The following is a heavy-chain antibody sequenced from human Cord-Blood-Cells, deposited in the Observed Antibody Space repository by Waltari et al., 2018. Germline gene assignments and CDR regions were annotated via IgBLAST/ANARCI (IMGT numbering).Heavy chain of an antibody. CDR3: AKSSVKYQLLGWYFDL. J-gene: IGHJ2*01. CDR2: ISYDGSNK. CDR1: GFTFSSYG. Sequence: QVQLVESGGGVVQPGRSLRLSCAASGFTFSSYGMHWVRQAPGKGLEWVAVISYDGSNKYYADSVKGRFTISRDNSKNTLYLQMNSLRAEDTAVYYCAKSSVKYQLLGWYFDLWGRGTLVTVSS. V-gene: IGHV3-30*18. D-gene: IGHD2-2*01.